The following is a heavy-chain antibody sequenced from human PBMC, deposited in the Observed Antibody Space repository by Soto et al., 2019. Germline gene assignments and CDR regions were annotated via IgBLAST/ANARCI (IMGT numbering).Heavy chain of an antibody. V-gene: IGHV1-18*01. D-gene: IGHD6-13*01. CDR1: GYTFTSYG. CDR3: ARDLRIAAAGYYFDD. Sequence: QVQLVQSGAEVKKPGASVKVSCKASGYTFTSYGISWVRQAPGQGLEWMGWISAYNGNTNYAQKLQGRVTMTTDTSTSAPYMELRSLRSDDTAVYYCARDLRIAAAGYYFDDWGQGPLVTVSS. J-gene: IGHJ4*02. CDR2: ISAYNGNT.